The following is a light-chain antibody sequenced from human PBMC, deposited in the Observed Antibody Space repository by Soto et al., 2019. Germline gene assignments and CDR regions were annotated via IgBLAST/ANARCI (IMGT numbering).Light chain of an antibody. V-gene: IGKV1-5*03. CDR2: EAS. CDR3: QQYNTYPWT. J-gene: IGKJ1*01. CDR1: QSIKSW. Sequence: IQRIKYPSTLSASVVGRVAITCRASQSIKSWLAWYQQKPGKAPKLLIYEASSLESGVPSRFGGSGSGTEFTLTISSLQPDDFATYYCQQYNTYPWTFGQGTKVDI.